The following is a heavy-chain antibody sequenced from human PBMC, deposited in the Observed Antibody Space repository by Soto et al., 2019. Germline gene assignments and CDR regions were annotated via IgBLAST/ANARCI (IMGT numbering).Heavy chain of an antibody. CDR1: GFTFSSYA. V-gene: IGHV3-30*04. CDR3: AREAYNGSQRYNCFDP. Sequence: GGSLRLSCAASGFTFSSYAMHWVRQAPGKGLEWVAVISYDGSNKYYAYSVKGRFTISRDNSQNTLYLQMNSLRAEDTAVFYCAREAYNGSQRYNCFDPWGQGTLVTVSS. CDR2: ISYDGSNK. D-gene: IGHD1-26*01. J-gene: IGHJ5*02.